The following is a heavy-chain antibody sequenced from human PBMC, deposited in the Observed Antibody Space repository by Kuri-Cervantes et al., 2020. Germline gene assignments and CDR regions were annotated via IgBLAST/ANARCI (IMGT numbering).Heavy chain of an antibody. D-gene: IGHD4-23*01. CDR1: GFTFSSYA. CDR2: ISYDGSNK. V-gene: IGHV3-30-3*01. J-gene: IGHJ4*02. Sequence: GGSLRLSCAASGFTFSSYAMHWVRQAPGKGLEWVAVISYDGSNKYYADSVKGRFTISRDNAESSLYLQMNSLRDEDTAVYYCATTVGTSHIDFDYWGQGILVTVSS. CDR3: ATTVGTSHIDFDY.